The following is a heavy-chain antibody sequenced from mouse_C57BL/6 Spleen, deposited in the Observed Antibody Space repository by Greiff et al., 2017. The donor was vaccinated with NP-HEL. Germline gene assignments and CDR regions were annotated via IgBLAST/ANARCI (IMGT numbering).Heavy chain of an antibody. Sequence: EVKLQESGGGLVKPGGSLKLSCAASGFTFSSYAMSWVRQTPEKRLEWVATISDGGSYTYYPDNVKGRFTISRDNAKNNLYLQMSHLKSEDTAMYYCASLYDGYYGFAYWGQGTLVTVSA. CDR2: ISDGGSYT. CDR3: ASLYDGYYGFAY. J-gene: IGHJ3*01. V-gene: IGHV5-4*03. CDR1: GFTFSSYA. D-gene: IGHD2-3*01.